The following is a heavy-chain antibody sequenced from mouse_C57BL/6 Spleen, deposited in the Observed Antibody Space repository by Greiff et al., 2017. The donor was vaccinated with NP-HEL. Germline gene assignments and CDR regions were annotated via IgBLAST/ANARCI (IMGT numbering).Heavy chain of an antibody. CDR1: GYTFTSYW. D-gene: IGHD2-3*01. J-gene: IGHJ2*01. V-gene: IGHV1-64*01. Sequence: VQLQQPGAELVKPGASVKLSCKASGYTFTSYWMHWVKQRPGQGLEWIGMIHPNSGSTNYNEKFKSKATLTVDKSSSTAYMQLSSLTSEDSAVYYCARGGLYDGYYDYWGQGTTLTVSS. CDR3: ARGGLYDGYYDY. CDR2: IHPNSGST.